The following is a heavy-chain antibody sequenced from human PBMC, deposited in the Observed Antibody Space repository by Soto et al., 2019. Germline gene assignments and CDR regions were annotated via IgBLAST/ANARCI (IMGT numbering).Heavy chain of an antibody. J-gene: IGHJ4*02. CDR3: ASGSRDCSGGSCYSH. CDR2: IKEDGSSK. CDR1: GINFNDYW. V-gene: IGHV3-7*03. Sequence: AGGSLRLSCAASGINFNDYWMSWVRQAPGKGLEWVANIKEDGSSKYYVDSVKGRFTISRDNAKNSLYPQMNSLRASDTAIYYCASGSRDCSGGSCYSHWGQGTLVTVSS. D-gene: IGHD2-15*01.